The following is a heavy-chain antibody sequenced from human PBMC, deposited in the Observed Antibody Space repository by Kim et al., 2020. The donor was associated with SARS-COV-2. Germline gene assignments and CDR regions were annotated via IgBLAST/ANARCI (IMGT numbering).Heavy chain of an antibody. Sequence: SETLSLTCTVSGGSISSSSYYWGWIRQPPGKGLEWIGSIYYSGSTYYNPSLKSRVTISVDTSKNQFSLKLSSVTAADTAVYYCARPQSRRFTIFGATNWFDPWGQGTLVTVSS. CDR2: IYYSGST. CDR3: ARPQSRRFTIFGATNWFDP. D-gene: IGHD3-3*01. V-gene: IGHV4-39*01. J-gene: IGHJ5*02. CDR1: GGSISSSSYY.